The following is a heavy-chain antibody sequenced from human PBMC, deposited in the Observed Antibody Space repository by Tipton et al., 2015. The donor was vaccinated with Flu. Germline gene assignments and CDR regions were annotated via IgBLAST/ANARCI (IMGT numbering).Heavy chain of an antibody. CDR1: GYTFTSYD. CDR2: MNPNSGNT. J-gene: IGHJ4*02. D-gene: IGHD3-10*01. CDR3: ARGSRMVRGVHH. Sequence: QSGPEVKKPGASVKVSCKASGYTFTSYDINWVRQATGQGLEWMGWMNPNSGNTGYAQKFQGRVTMTRNTSISTAYMELSSLRSEDTAVYYCARGSRMVRGVHHWGQGTLVTVSS. V-gene: IGHV1-8*01.